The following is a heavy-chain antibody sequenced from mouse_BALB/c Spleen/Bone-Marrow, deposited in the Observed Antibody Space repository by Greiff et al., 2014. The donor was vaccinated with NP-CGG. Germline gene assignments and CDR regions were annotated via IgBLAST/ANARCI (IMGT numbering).Heavy chain of an antibody. CDR1: GFNIKDTY. CDR3: ARGGNYFYY. V-gene: IGHV14-3*02. J-gene: IGHJ2*01. CDR2: IDPANGNT. Sequence: EVKLMESGAELVKPGASVKLSCTASGFNIKDTYMHWVKQRPEQGLEWIGRIDPANGNTKYDPRFQGRATITADTSSNTAYLQRSSLASEDTDVYYCARGGNYFYYWGQGTTLTVSS.